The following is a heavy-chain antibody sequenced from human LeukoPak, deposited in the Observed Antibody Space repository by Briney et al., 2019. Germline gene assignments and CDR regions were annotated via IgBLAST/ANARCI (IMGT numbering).Heavy chain of an antibody. CDR2: ISSSGSTI. V-gene: IGHV3-48*03. CDR3: ARESTGYSSGWYGDYYYYMDV. D-gene: IGHD6-19*01. Sequence: LPGGSLRLSRAASGFTFSSYEMNWVRQAPGKGLEWVSYISSSGSTIYYADSVKGRFTISRDNAKNSLYLQMNSLRAEDTAVYYCARESTGYSSGWYGDYYYYMDVWGKGTTVTISS. CDR1: GFTFSSYE. J-gene: IGHJ6*03.